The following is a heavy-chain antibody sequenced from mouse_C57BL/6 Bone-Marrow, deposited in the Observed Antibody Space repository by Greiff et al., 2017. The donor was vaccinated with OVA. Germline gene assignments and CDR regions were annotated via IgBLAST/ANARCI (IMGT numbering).Heavy chain of an antibody. CDR1: GYTFTSYW. J-gene: IGHJ2*01. CDR3: ASSGITTVVRDY. D-gene: IGHD1-1*01. CDR2: IYPSDSET. Sequence: QVQLQQPGAELVRPGSSVKLSCKASGYTFTSYWMDWVKQRPGQGLEWIGNIYPSDSETHYNQKFKDKATLTVDKSSSTAYMQLSSLTSEDSAVYDCASSGITTVVRDYWGQGTTLTVSS. V-gene: IGHV1-61*01.